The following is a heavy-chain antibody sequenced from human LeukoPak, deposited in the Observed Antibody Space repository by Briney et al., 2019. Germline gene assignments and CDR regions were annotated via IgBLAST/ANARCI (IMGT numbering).Heavy chain of an antibody. D-gene: IGHD6-13*01. CDR3: ARLRYSSSWYGLARYFDY. V-gene: IGHV4-61*02. CDR1: GGSISSGSYY. J-gene: IGHJ4*02. CDR2: IYTSGSA. Sequence: SETLSLTCTVSGGSISSGSYYWSWIRQPAGKGLEWIGRIYTSGSANYNPSLKSRVTISVDTSKNQFSLKLSSVTAADTAVYYCARLRYSSSWYGLARYFDYWGQGTLVTVSS.